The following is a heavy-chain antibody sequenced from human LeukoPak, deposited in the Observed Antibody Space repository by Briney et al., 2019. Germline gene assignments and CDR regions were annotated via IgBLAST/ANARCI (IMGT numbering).Heavy chain of an antibody. V-gene: IGHV3-7*05. CDR1: GFTFSSYW. CDR3: ARSSDWAFDF. J-gene: IGHJ4*02. CDR2: INEDGTEK. D-gene: IGHD6-19*01. Sequence: PGGSLRLSCAASGFTFSSYWVGWVRPAPGEGLEWTANINEDGTEKYYADFVKGRFTISRDNAKNSLYLQMNTLRAEDTAVYYCARSSDWAFDFWGQGTLVTVSS.